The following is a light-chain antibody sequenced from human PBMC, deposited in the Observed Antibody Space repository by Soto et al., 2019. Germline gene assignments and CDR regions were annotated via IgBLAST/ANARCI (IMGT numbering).Light chain of an antibody. Sequence: DIQMTQSPSTLSASVGDRVTITCRASQTIKTWLAWYQQKPGKAPNLLIYKASTVQSGVPSRFSATGSGTEFTLTISSVQADYFATYYCQQYNVYPYTFGPGTNLDIK. J-gene: IGKJ2*01. CDR1: QTIKTW. V-gene: IGKV1-5*03. CDR2: KAS. CDR3: QQYNVYPYT.